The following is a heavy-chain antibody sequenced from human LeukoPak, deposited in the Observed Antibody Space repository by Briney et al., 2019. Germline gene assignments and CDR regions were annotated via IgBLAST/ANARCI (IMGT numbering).Heavy chain of an antibody. Sequence: SETLSLTCTVSGGSISSSTYYWSWIRQPAGKGLDWIGRIYTSGSTSGSTNYNPSLKSRVTMSLDMSKNQFSLTLNSVTAADTAVYYCARDRDYDFWSGLFDPWGQGTLVTVSS. CDR1: GGSISSSTYY. V-gene: IGHV4-61*02. CDR3: ARDRDYDFWSGLFDP. J-gene: IGHJ5*02. D-gene: IGHD3-3*01. CDR2: IYTSGSTSGST.